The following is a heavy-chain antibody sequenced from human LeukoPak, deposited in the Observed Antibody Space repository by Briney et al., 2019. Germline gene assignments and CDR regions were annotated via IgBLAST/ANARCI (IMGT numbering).Heavy chain of an antibody. V-gene: IGHV3-74*01. J-gene: IGHJ4*02. Sequence: GGSLRLSCAASGFTFSSYWMHWDRQAPGKGLVWVSRINSDGSSISYADSVKGRFTISRDNAKNTLSLQMNSLRAEDTAVEYCAREGGDDYPFDYWGQGTLVTVSS. D-gene: IGHD5-24*01. CDR1: GFTFSSYW. CDR3: AREGGDDYPFDY. CDR2: INSDGSSI.